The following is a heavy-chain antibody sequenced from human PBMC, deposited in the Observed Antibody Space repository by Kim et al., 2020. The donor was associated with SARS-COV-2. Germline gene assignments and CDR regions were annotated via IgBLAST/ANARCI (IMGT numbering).Heavy chain of an antibody. D-gene: IGHD5-12*01. J-gene: IGHJ4*02. Sequence: YSQKFQGRVTITRDTSASTAYMELSSLRSEDTAVYYCARGGYSGYEVFDYWGQGTLVTVSS. CDR3: ARGGYSGYEVFDY. V-gene: IGHV1-3*01.